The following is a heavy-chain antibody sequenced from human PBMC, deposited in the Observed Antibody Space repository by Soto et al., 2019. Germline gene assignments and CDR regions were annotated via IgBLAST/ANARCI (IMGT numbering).Heavy chain of an antibody. CDR1: GGSISSSNW. Sequence: SESLSLTCAVSGGSISSSNWWSWVRQPPGKGLEWIGEIYHSGSTNYNPSLKSRVTISVDKSKNQFSLKLSSVTAADTAVYYCARENVVRGVIIKGYYYYGMDVWGQGTTVTVSS. D-gene: IGHD3-10*01. V-gene: IGHV4-4*02. J-gene: IGHJ6*02. CDR2: IYHSGST. CDR3: ARENVVRGVIIKGYYYYGMDV.